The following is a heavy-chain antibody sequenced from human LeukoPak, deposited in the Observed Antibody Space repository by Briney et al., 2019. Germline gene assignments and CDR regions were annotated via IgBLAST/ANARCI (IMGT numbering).Heavy chain of an antibody. V-gene: IGHV3-74*03. CDR1: GFIFSAFW. J-gene: IGHJ4*02. CDR3: ARLSITGTTPPYY. CDR2: IHKDGSST. Sequence: PGGSLRLSCAASGFIFSAFWMNWVRQAPGKGLVWVSRIHKDGSSTAYADSVKGRFTISRDNAKNSLYLQMNSLRAEDTAVYYCARLSITGTTPPYYWGQGTLVTVSS. D-gene: IGHD1-20*01.